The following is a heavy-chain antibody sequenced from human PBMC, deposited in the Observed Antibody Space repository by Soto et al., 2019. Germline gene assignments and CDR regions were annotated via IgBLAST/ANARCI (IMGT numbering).Heavy chain of an antibody. CDR1: GFIYSSCA. J-gene: IGHJ4*02. V-gene: IGHV3-30*18. Sequence: QVQLVESGGGVVQPGRSLRLSCSASGFIYSSCAMHWVRQVPGKGLEWLAVVSHDGTLYPYADSVRGRFTISRDNSRKMLYLQMNSLRPDDTAVYYCVKDRSDTWSFDNWGKVNLVTVSS. D-gene: IGHD2-8*02. CDR3: VKDRSDTWSFDN. CDR2: VSHDGTLY.